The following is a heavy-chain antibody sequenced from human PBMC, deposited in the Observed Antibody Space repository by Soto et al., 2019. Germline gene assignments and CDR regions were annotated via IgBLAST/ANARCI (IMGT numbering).Heavy chain of an antibody. CDR3: ATGYYYDSSGYYWPYGMDV. Sequence: QVQLVQSGAEVKKPGSSVKVSCKASGGTFSSYTISWVRQAPGQGLEWMGRIIPILGIANYAQQFQGRVTMTADNSRSTAYMELSSLRSEDTAVYHCATGYYYDSSGYYWPYGMDVWGQGTTVTVSS. CDR2: IIPILGIA. V-gene: IGHV1-69*02. D-gene: IGHD3-22*01. CDR1: GGTFSSYT. J-gene: IGHJ6*02.